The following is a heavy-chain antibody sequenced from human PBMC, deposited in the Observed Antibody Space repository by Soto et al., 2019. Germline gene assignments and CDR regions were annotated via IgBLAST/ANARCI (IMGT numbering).Heavy chain of an antibody. Sequence: EVQLVESGGGLVKPGGSLRLSCAASGFTFSSYSMNWVRQAPGKGLVWVSSISSSSSYIYYADSVKGRFTISRDNVKNSLYRQRNSLRAEDTAVYYWARDEGAIRFLGRYGMDVWGQGTTVTVSS. D-gene: IGHD3-3*01. CDR1: GFTFSSYS. CDR2: ISSSSSYI. CDR3: ARDEGAIRFLGRYGMDV. J-gene: IGHJ6*02. V-gene: IGHV3-21*01.